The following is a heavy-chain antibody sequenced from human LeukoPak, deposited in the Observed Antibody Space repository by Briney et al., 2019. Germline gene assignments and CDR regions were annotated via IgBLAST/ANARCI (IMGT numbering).Heavy chain of an antibody. V-gene: IGHV4-30-2*01. CDR3: ARVRGAQLWSHYFDY. D-gene: IGHD5-18*01. J-gene: IGHJ4*02. CDR1: GFTFSGFW. Sequence: LRLSCAVSGFTFSGFWMSWSRQPPGKGLEWIGYIYHSGSTYYNPSLKSRVTISVDRSKNQFSLKLSSVTAADTAVYYCARVRGAQLWSHYFDYWGQGTLVTVSS. CDR2: IYHSGST.